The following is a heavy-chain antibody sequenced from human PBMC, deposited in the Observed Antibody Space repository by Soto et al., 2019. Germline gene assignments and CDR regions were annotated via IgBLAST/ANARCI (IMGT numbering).Heavy chain of an antibody. CDR2: ISSSSSYI. D-gene: IGHD1-26*01. CDR1: GFTFSSYS. CDR3: ARVRNTLHRGSYYGY. V-gene: IGHV3-21*01. Sequence: EVQLVESGGGLVKPGGSLRLSCAASGFTFSSYSMNWVRQAPGKGLEWVSSISSSSSYIYYADSVKGRFTISRDNAKNSLYLQMNSLRAEDTAVYYCARVRNTLHRGSYYGYWGQGTLVTVSS. J-gene: IGHJ4*02.